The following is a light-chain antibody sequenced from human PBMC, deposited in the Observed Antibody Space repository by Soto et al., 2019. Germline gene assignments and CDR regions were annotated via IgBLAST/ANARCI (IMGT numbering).Light chain of an antibody. J-gene: IGLJ3*02. CDR1: NSDVGGYDR. Sequence: QSALTQPASVSGSPGQSITISYTGTNSDVGGYDRVSWYQHHPGKAPKLLIFEVYNRPSGISDRFSGSKSGDTASLTISGLQAEDEADYYCISYIPSTTTHWVFGGGTKLTVL. CDR2: EVY. CDR3: ISYIPSTTTHWV. V-gene: IGLV2-14*01.